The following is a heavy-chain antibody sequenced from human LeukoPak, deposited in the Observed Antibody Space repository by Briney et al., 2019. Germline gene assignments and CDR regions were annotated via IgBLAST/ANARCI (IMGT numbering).Heavy chain of an antibody. CDR1: GGSSSSYY. V-gene: IGHV4-59*08. D-gene: IGHD4-17*01. CDR3: ARLLRVTIAGPDLYYFDY. J-gene: IGHJ4*02. CDR2: IYYSGST. Sequence: TSETLSLTCSVCGGSSSSYYWSWIRQAPGKGLEGMGYIYYSGSTNYNPSLKSRVTISVDTSKNQFSLKLTSVTAADTAVYYCARLLRVTIAGPDLYYFDYWGQGSLVTVSS.